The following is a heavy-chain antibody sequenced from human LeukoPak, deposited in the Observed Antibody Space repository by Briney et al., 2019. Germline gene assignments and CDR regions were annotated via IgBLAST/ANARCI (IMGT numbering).Heavy chain of an antibody. CDR1: GFTFSSYA. CDR2: ISGSGGST. Sequence: PGGSLRLSCAASGFTFSSYAMSWVRQAPGKGLEWVSAISGSGGSTYYADSVKGRFTISRDNSKNTLYLQMNSLRAEDTAVYYWAKADYGGNSPFDYWGQGTLVTVSS. D-gene: IGHD4-23*01. V-gene: IGHV3-23*01. J-gene: IGHJ4*02. CDR3: AKADYGGNSPFDY.